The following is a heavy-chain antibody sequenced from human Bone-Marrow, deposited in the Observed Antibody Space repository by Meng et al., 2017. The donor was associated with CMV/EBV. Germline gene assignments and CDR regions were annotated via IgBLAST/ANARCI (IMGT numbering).Heavy chain of an antibody. V-gene: IGHV1-2*02. CDR2: INPNSGGT. Sequence: ASVKVSCKASGYTFTGSYMHWVRQAPGQGLEWMGWINPNSGGTNYAQKFQGRVTMTRDTSISTAYMELSRLRSDDTAVYYCARDLYSSSWYSYYYYGMDVWGQGTTVTVSS. CDR3: ARDLYSSSWYSYYYYGMDV. J-gene: IGHJ6*02. CDR1: GYTFTGSY. D-gene: IGHD6-13*01.